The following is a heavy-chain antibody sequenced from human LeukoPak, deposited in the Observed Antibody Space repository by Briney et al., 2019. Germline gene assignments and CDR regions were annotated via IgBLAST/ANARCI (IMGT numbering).Heavy chain of an antibody. CDR3: ARDRGGGDIVVVPAAMKGLARTAYFDY. CDR2: ISNSGANT. CDR1: GFTFSTYA. J-gene: IGHJ4*02. D-gene: IGHD2-2*01. Sequence: GGSLRLSCAASGFTFSTYAMGWVRQAPGKGLEWVSIISNSGANTYYADSVRGRFTISRDNSKNTLYLQMNSLRAEDTAVYYCARDRGGGDIVVVPAAMKGLARTAYFDYWGQGTLVTVSS. V-gene: IGHV3-23*01.